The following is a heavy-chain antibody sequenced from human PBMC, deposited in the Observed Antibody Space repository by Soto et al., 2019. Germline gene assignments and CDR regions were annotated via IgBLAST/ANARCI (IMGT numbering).Heavy chain of an antibody. CDR3: ATPPYGSGSYYIN. CDR1: GGSFSGYY. CDR2: INHSGST. Sequence: SETLSLTCAVYGGSFSGYYWSWIRQPPGKGLEWIGEINHSGSTNYNPSLKSRVTISVDTSKNQFSLKLSSVTAADTAVYYCATPPYGSGSYYINWGQGTLVTVSS. V-gene: IGHV4-34*01. J-gene: IGHJ4*02. D-gene: IGHD3-10*01.